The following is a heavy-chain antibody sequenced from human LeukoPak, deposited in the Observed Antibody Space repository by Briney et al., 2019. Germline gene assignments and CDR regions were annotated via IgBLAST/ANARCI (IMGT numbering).Heavy chain of an antibody. V-gene: IGHV3-23*01. CDR2: ISGSGGST. CDR3: AKEDCSGGSCYFLNYYYGMDV. J-gene: IGHJ6*02. Sequence: SGGSLRLSCAASGFTFSSYAMSWVRQAPGKGLEWVSAISGSGGSTYYADSVKGRFTISRDNSKNTLYLQMNSLRAEDTAVYYCAKEDCSGGSCYFLNYYYGMDVWGQGTTVTVSS. D-gene: IGHD2-15*01. CDR1: GFTFSSYA.